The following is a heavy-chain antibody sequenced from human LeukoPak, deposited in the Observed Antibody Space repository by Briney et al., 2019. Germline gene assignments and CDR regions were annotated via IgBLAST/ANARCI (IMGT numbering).Heavy chain of an antibody. CDR3: ARLDYGDYGMDV. CDR1: GYSFTNYW. CDR2: IDPSDSYT. D-gene: IGHD4-17*01. J-gene: IGHJ6*02. V-gene: IGHV5-10-1*01. Sequence: GESLKISCKVSGYSFTNYWITWVRQMPGKGLEWMGRIDPSDSYTNYSPSFQGHVTISADKSISTAYLQWSSLKASDTAMYYCARLDYGDYGMDVWGQGTTVTVSS.